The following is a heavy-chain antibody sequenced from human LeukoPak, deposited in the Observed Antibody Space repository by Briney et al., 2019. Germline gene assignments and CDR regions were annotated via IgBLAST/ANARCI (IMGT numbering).Heavy chain of an antibody. CDR2: IYSGGST. V-gene: IGHV3-66*01. CDR1: GFTFSSYW. Sequence: GSLRLSCAASGFTFSSYWMSWVRQAPGKGLEWVSVIYSGGSTYYADSVKGRFTISRDNSKNTLYLQMNSLRAEDTAVYYCARGPLPAAPTFFDYWGQGTLVTVSS. CDR3: ARGPLPAAPTFFDY. J-gene: IGHJ4*02. D-gene: IGHD2-2*01.